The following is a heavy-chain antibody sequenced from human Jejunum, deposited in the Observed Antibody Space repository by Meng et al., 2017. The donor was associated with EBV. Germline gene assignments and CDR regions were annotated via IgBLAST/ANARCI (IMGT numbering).Heavy chain of an antibody. CDR2: FYYSGDT. J-gene: IGHJ6*02. CDR3: ARGRVVVAAPTLAAADYNDMDV. D-gene: IGHD2-15*01. CDR1: GAPFSSNTYY. V-gene: IGHV4-39*07. Sequence: QLQLQGSGPGLVKPSETLPLTCSVSGAPFSSNTYYWGWIRQPPGKGLEWIGTFYYSGDTYYNPSLESRVTISVDTSKNRFSLKLTSVTAADTALYYCARGRVVVAAPTLAAADYNDMDVWGQGTTVTVSS.